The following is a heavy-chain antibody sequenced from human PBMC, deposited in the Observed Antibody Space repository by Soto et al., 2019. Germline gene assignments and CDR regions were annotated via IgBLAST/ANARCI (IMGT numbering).Heavy chain of an antibody. D-gene: IGHD6-19*01. V-gene: IGHV3-23*01. Sequence: XGSLGLSCAASGFTFSSYAMSWVRQAPGKGLEWVSAISGSGGSTYYADSVKGRFTISRDNSKNTLYLQMNRLRAEDTAVYYCAKDPYSSGWSLQNWFDPWGQGTLVTLSS. J-gene: IGHJ5*02. CDR1: GFTFSSYA. CDR3: AKDPYSSGWSLQNWFDP. CDR2: ISGSGGST.